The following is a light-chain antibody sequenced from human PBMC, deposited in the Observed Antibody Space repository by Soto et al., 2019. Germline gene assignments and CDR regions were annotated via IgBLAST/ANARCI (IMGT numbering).Light chain of an antibody. J-gene: IGKJ1*01. Sequence: EIVLTQSPGSLSLSPGQRATLSCRASQRVDTTFFAGYQKKPGQAPRLLIYGASKRATGIPDRFSGSGSGTDFTLIISRLEPEDFAVYYCQQYMSSVTFGQGTKVEIK. CDR2: GAS. V-gene: IGKV3-20*01. CDR1: QRVDTTF. CDR3: QQYMSSVT.